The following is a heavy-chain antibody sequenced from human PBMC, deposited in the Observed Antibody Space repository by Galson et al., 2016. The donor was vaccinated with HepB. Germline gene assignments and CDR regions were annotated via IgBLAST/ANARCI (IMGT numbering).Heavy chain of an antibody. CDR2: ISYDGGSN. V-gene: IGHV3-30*04. CDR1: GFTFSRIA. J-gene: IGHJ3*02. D-gene: IGHD2-21*01. Sequence: SLRLSCAASGFTFSRIAMHWVRQAPGKGLKWVAVISYDGGSNYYADSVKGRFTISRDNSKNTLYLQMNSLRAEDSAVYYCARVIGGTLDALDTWGQGTMVTVSP. CDR3: ARVIGGTLDALDT.